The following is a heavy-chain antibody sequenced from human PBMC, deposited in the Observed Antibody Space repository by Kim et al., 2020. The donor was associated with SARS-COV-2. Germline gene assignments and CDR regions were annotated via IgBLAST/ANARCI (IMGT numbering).Heavy chain of an antibody. D-gene: IGHD6-13*01. CDR1: GFTFSSYA. CDR2: ISGSGGST. J-gene: IGHJ6*02. Sequence: GGSLRLSCAASGFTFSSYAMSWVRQAPGKGLEWVSAISGSGGSTYYADSVKGRFTISRDNSKNTLYLQMNSLRAEDTAVYYCAKGIAAAGKMNYYYYGMDVWGQGTTVTVSS. V-gene: IGHV3-23*01. CDR3: AKGIAAAGKMNYYYYGMDV.